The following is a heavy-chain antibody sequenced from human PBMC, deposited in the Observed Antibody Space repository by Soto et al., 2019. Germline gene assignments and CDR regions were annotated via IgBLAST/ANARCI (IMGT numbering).Heavy chain of an antibody. D-gene: IGHD6-19*01. CDR2: ISYDGSNK. J-gene: IGHJ6*02. Sequence: GGSLRLSCAASGFTFSNYGMHWVRQAPGKGLEWVAVISYDGSNKYYADSVKGRFTISRDNSKNTLYLQMSSLRAEDTAVYYCVKDGSSGWPYFYDMDVWGQGTTVTVSS. CDR3: VKDGSSGWPYFYDMDV. V-gene: IGHV3-30*18. CDR1: GFTFSNYG.